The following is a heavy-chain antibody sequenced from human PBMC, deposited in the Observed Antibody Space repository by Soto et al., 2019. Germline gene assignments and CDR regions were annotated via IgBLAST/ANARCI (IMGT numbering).Heavy chain of an antibody. Sequence: GESLKISCAASGFTFSSYAMSWVRQAPGKGLEWVSAISGSGGSTYYADSVKGRFTISRDNSKNTLYLQMNSLRAEDTAVYYCAKDPALSSGTDSWGQGPLVTVSS. D-gene: IGHD1-26*01. CDR3: AKDPALSSGTDS. V-gene: IGHV3-23*01. CDR1: GFTFSSYA. CDR2: ISGSGGST. J-gene: IGHJ4*02.